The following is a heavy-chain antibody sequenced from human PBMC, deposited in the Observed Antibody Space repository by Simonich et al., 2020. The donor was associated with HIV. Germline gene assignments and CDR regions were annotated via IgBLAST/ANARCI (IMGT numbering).Heavy chain of an antibody. CDR1: GGSFSGYY. CDR2: INHGGIT. V-gene: IGHV4-34*01. J-gene: IGHJ4*02. CDR3: ARGFYQRLYYFDY. Sequence: QVQLQQWGAGLLKPSETLSLTCAVYGGSFSGYYWSWIRQPPRKGLEWIGEINHGGITNDNPSLKGRVTISVDTSKNQFSLKLSSVTAADTAVYYCARGFYQRLYYFDYWGQGTLVTVSS. D-gene: IGHD2-2*01.